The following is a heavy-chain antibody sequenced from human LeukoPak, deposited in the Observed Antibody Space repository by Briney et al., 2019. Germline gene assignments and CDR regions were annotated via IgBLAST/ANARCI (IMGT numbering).Heavy chain of an antibody. D-gene: IGHD1-26*01. CDR1: GFTFSSYT. J-gene: IGHJ4*02. V-gene: IGHV3-48*04. CDR2: ISSSSGTI. Sequence: GGSLRLSCAASGFTFSSYTMNWVRQAPGKGLEWVSYISSSSGTISYADSVRGRFTISRDNAKNSLYLQMNSLRAEDTAVYYCARAGGGATTDYWGQGTLVTVSS. CDR3: ARAGGGATTDY.